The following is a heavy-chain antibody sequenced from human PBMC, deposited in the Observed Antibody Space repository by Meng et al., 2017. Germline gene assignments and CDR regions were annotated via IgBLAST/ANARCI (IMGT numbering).Heavy chain of an antibody. CDR1: GYTFTGYY. V-gene: IGHV1-2*06. Sequence: GQLVQSGAEVKKPGASVKVSCKASGYTFTGYYMHWVRQAPGQGLEWMGRINPNSGGTNYAQKFQGRVTMTRDTSISTAYMELSRLRSDDTAVYYCARGLTYYYDSSGYYFDYWGQGTLVTVSS. CDR2: INPNSGGT. D-gene: IGHD3-22*01. J-gene: IGHJ4*02. CDR3: ARGLTYYYDSSGYYFDY.